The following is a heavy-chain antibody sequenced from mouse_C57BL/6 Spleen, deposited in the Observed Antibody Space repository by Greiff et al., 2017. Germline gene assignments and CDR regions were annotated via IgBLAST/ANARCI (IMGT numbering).Heavy chain of an antibody. CDR1: GYAFSSSW. J-gene: IGHJ2*01. V-gene: IGHV1-82*01. D-gene: IGHD1-1*02. Sequence: QVQLQQSGPELVKPGASVTISCKASGYAFSSSWMNWVKQRPGKGLEWIGGIYPGDGDTNYNGKFKGKATLTADKSSSTAYMQLSSLTSEDSAVYYCAREEACAGGHFAYWGQGTTLTVSS. CDR2: IYPGDGDT. CDR3: AREEACAGGHFAY.